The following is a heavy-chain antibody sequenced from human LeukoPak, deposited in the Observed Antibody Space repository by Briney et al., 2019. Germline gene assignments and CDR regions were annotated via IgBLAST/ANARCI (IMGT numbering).Heavy chain of an antibody. V-gene: IGHV3-23*01. CDR2: ISGSTGST. CDR3: AKDRDSGYDYDAFDI. Sequence: GGSLRLSCAASGFTFSSYAMSWVRQAPGKGLEWVSSISGSTGSTYYADSVKGRLTISRDNSRNTMYLQMNSLRAEDTAVYYCAKDRDSGYDYDAFDIWGQGTMATVSS. D-gene: IGHD5-12*01. CDR1: GFTFSSYA. J-gene: IGHJ3*02.